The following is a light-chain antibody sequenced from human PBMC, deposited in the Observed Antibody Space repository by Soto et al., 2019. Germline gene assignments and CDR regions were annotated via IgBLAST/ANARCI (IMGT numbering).Light chain of an antibody. Sequence: DIQMTQSPSSLSASVGDRVTLTCRASQDISNYCAWYQQKPGEVPKLLIYDASTSQSGVPSRFSGSGSGTDFTLTISGLQPEDVATYYCQKYNSAPLTFGGGTTVAIK. CDR1: QDISNY. V-gene: IGKV1-27*01. CDR3: QKYNSAPLT. CDR2: DAS. J-gene: IGKJ4*01.